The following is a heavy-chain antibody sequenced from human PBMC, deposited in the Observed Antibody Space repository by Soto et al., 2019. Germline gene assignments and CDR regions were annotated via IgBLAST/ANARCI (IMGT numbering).Heavy chain of an antibody. CDR2: INPNSGGT. Sequence: ALVKVSCKASGYTFTGYYMHWVRQAPGQGLEWMGWINPNSGGTNYAQKFQGRVTMTRDTSISTAYMELSRLRSDDTAVYYCARDTSRYYDSSGYPGYWGQGTLVTVSS. CDR3: ARDTSRYYDSSGYPGY. CDR1: GYTFTGYY. V-gene: IGHV1-2*02. D-gene: IGHD3-22*01. J-gene: IGHJ4*02.